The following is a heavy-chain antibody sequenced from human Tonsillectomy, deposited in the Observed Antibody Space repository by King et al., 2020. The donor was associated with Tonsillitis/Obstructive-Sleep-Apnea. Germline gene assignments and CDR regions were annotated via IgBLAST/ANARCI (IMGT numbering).Heavy chain of an antibody. Sequence: VQLVESGAEVKKPGASVKVSCKASGYTFTSYGISWVRQAPGQGLEWMGGISDYDGNKNYAQQLKGRVTMTTDTTTSTAYMELRSLRSDDTAVYYCARSHVEYGLSYSYYYYMDVWGKGTTVTVSS. V-gene: IGHV1-18*01. CDR2: ISDYDGNK. D-gene: IGHD3-10*01. CDR3: ARSHVEYGLSYSYYYYMDV. CDR1: GYTFTSYG. J-gene: IGHJ6*03.